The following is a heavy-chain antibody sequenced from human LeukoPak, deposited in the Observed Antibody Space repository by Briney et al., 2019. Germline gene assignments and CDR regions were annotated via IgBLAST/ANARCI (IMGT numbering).Heavy chain of an antibody. J-gene: IGHJ3*02. Sequence: SVKVSCKASGGTFSSYAISWVRQAPGQGLEWMGRIIPILGIANYAQKFQGRVTITADKSTSTAYMELSSLRSEDTAVYYCAKAPRGYSRLFDDAFDIWGQGTMVTVSS. CDR2: IIPILGIA. V-gene: IGHV1-69*04. D-gene: IGHD5-18*01. CDR1: GGTFSSYA. CDR3: AKAPRGYSRLFDDAFDI.